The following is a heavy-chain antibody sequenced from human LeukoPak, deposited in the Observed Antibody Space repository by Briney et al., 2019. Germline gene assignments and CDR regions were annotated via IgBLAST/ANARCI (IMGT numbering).Heavy chain of an antibody. J-gene: IGHJ4*02. CDR2: IRYDGSNK. CDR3: AKEYTGTFSPFPSYFDN. D-gene: IGHD1-26*01. CDR1: GFTFDEYA. V-gene: IGHV3-30*02. Sequence: PGGSLRLSCATSGFTFDEYAMNWVRQAPGKGLEWVAFIRYDGSNKYYADSVKGRFTISRDNSKNTLYLQMNSLRAEDTAIYYCAKEYTGTFSPFPSYFDNWGQGTLVTVSS.